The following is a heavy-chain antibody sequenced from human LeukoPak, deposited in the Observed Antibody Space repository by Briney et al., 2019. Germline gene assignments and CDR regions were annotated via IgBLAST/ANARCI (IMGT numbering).Heavy chain of an antibody. Sequence: RASVKVSCKASGGTFSSYAISWVRQAPGQGLGWMGGIIPIFGTANYAQKFQGRVTITADESTSTAYMELSSLRSEDTAVYYCASQDNYDSSGYYLFDYWGQGTLVTVSS. CDR1: GGTFSSYA. CDR3: ASQDNYDSSGYYLFDY. CDR2: IIPIFGTA. V-gene: IGHV1-69*13. J-gene: IGHJ4*02. D-gene: IGHD3-22*01.